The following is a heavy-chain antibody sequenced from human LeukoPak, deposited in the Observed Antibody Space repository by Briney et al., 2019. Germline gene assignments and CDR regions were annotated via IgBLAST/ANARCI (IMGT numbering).Heavy chain of an antibody. V-gene: IGHV3-23*01. CDR1: GFTFSSYA. Sequence: GGSLRLSCAASGFTFSSYAMGWVRQAPGKGLEWVSSVMGGGITTYYADSMKGRFTISRDNSKDTLFLQINSLRAEDTATYYCAKASTWDSGYYFDSWGQGTLVTVSS. J-gene: IGHJ4*02. D-gene: IGHD3-22*01. CDR3: AKASTWDSGYYFDS. CDR2: VMGGGITT.